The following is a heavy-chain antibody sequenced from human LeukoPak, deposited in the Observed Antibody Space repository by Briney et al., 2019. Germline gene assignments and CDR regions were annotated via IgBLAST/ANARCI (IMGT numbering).Heavy chain of an antibody. V-gene: IGHV5-51*01. Sequence: GESLKISLQGSGYSFTSYWIGWVRQMPGKGLAWMGIIYPCDSDTRYSPSFQGEITISAGKYITTAYLQWSSLKASDTAMYYCARRHGQQLALDYWVQGTLVTVSS. J-gene: IGHJ4*02. CDR1: GYSFTSYW. CDR2: IYPCDSDT. D-gene: IGHD6-13*01. CDR3: ARRHGQQLALDY.